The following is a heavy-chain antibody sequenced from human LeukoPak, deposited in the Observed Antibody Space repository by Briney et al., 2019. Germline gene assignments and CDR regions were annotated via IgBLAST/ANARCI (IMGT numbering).Heavy chain of an antibody. CDR1: GGSFSGYY. J-gene: IGHJ5*02. CDR3: AREHDILTGYYNVWFDP. Sequence: SSETLSLTCAVYGGSFSGYYWSWIRQPPGKGLEWIGEINHSGSTNYNPSLKSRVTISVDTSKNQFSLKLSSVTAADTAVYYCAREHDILTGYYNVWFDPWGQGTLVTVSS. V-gene: IGHV4-34*01. D-gene: IGHD3-9*01. CDR2: INHSGST.